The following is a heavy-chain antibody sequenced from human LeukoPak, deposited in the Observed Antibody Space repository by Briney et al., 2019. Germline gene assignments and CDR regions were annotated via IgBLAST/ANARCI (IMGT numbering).Heavy chain of an antibody. J-gene: IGHJ4*02. V-gene: IGHV1-2*06. CDR3: ATDAYYYDSSGYSTSVHYFDY. CDR1: GYTFTGYY. Sequence: GASVKVSCKASGYTFTGYYIHWVRQAPGQGLEWMGRINPNSGGTNYAQKFQGRVTMTRDTSISTAYMELSRLRSDDTAMFYCATDAYYYDSSGYSTSVHYFDYWGQGTLVTVSS. D-gene: IGHD3-22*01. CDR2: INPNSGGT.